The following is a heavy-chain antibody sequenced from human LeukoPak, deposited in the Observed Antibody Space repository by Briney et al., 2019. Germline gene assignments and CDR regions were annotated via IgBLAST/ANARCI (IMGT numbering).Heavy chain of an antibody. CDR1: GGSISSYY. CDR2: IYGSGST. CDR3: AKLIQWSDTFDL. J-gene: IGHJ3*01. V-gene: IGHV4-59*08. D-gene: IGHD2-15*01. Sequence: SETLSLTCTVSGGSISSYYWSWIRQPPGKGLEWIGHIYGSGSTNYNPSLKSRVTLSVDTSKNQFSLKLSSVTAADTAVYYCAKLIQWSDTFDLWGQGTMVTVSS.